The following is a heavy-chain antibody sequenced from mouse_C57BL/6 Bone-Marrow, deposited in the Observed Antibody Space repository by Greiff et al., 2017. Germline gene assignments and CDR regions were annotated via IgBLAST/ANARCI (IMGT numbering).Heavy chain of an antibody. J-gene: IGHJ4*01. D-gene: IGHD2-12*01. Sequence: QVQLQQPGAELVKPGASVKLSCKASGYTFTSYWMHWVKQRPGQGLEWIGMIHPNSGSTNYNEKFKSKATLTVDKSSSTAYMQLSSLTAEDSAVYYCARVQRSYNYDASYCAMDYWGQGTSVTVSS. CDR1: GYTFTSYW. CDR2: IHPNSGST. CDR3: ARVQRSYNYDASYCAMDY. V-gene: IGHV1-64*01.